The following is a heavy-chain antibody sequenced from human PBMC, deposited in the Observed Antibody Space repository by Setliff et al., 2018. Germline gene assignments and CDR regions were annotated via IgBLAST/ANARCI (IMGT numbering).Heavy chain of an antibody. CDR2: ISGSGGST. D-gene: IGHD2-21*02. CDR3: AKGHLSVAHCGADCYPFDS. Sequence: WIRQPPGKGLEWVAAISGSGGSTYYANSVKGRFIVSRDNSKSTVYLQMNRLRGDDTAVYYCAKGHLSVAHCGADCYPFDSRGQGTLVTVSS. J-gene: IGHJ4*02. V-gene: IGHV3-23*01.